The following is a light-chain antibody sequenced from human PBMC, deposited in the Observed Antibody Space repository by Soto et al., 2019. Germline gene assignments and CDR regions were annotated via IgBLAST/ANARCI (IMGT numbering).Light chain of an antibody. CDR1: QDIRSS. J-gene: IGKJ3*01. CDR2: GST. CDR3: QHYDIHVT. V-gene: IGKV1-33*01. Sequence: DIQMTQSPSSLSVSMGDKVTITCQASQDIRSSLNWYLQRPGKAPRLLIFGSTNLESGVPSRFNGGGSGTNFNFSISSLEHEDIATYYCQHYDIHVTFGCGTKLDFK.